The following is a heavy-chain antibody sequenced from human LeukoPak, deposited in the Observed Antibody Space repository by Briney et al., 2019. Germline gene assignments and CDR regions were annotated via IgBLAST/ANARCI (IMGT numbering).Heavy chain of an antibody. V-gene: IGHV3-33*03. Sequence: PGRSLRLSCAASGFSFGSYGMHWVRQAPGKGLEWVSSIRFDGDFKHYGDSVKGRVAISRNNAENKVFLQMNNLRGEDTGVYFCARSVYGSGSYMDVWGQGTTVIVSS. CDR3: ARSVYGSGSYMDV. J-gene: IGHJ6*02. D-gene: IGHD3-10*01. CDR2: IRFDGDFK. CDR1: GFSFGSYG.